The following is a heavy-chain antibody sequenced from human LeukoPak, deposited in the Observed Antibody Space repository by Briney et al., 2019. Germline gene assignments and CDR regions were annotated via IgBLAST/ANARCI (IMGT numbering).Heavy chain of an antibody. V-gene: IGHV1-8*01. CDR1: GYTFTSYD. J-gene: IGHJ4*02. CDR2: MNPNSGNT. D-gene: IGHD4-17*01. CDR3: ARVADYGDLDFDY. Sequence: ASVKVSCKASGYTFTSYDINWGRQATGQGLEWMGWMNPNSGNTGYAQKFQGRVTMTRNTSISTAYMELSSLRSEDTAVYYCARVADYGDLDFDYWGQGTLVTVSS.